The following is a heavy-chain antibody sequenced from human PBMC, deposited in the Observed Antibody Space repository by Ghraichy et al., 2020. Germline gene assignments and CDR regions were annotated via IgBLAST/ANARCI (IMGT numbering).Heavy chain of an antibody. V-gene: IGHV4-34*01. D-gene: IGHD5-12*01. Sequence: SQTLSLTCAVSGGSFNNYYWSWIRQAPGKGLEYIGDINHEGNAHYNPSLKTRVTMSVDTSKNQVSLKLSSVTAADTALYYCARGREIVATIKVGFDFWGQGPPVTVSS. CDR3: ARGREIVATIKVGFDF. CDR2: INHEGNA. CDR1: GGSFNNYY. J-gene: IGHJ4*02.